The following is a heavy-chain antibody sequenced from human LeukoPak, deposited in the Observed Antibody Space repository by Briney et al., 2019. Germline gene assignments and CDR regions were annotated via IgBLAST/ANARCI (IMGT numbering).Heavy chain of an antibody. CDR1: GFTVSSNY. D-gene: IGHD1-26*01. CDR3: ARGDRVGTTNYYYGMDV. CDR2: IYSGGST. J-gene: IGHJ6*02. Sequence: HPGRSLRLSCAASGFTVSSNYMSWVRQAPGKGLEWVSVIYSGGSTYYADSVKGRFTISRDNSKNTLYLQMNSLRVEDTAVYYCARGDRVGTTNYYYGMDVWGQGTTVTVSS. V-gene: IGHV3-66*02.